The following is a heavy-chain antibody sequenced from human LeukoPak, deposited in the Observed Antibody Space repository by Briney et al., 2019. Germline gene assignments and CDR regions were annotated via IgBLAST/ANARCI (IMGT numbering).Heavy chain of an antibody. D-gene: IGHD6-19*01. CDR1: GGSISSSSYY. Sequence: SETLSLTCTVSGGSISSSSYYWGWIRQPPGKGLEWIGSIYYSGSTYYNPSLKSRVTISVDTSKNQFSLKLSSVTAADTAVYYCARQPQGPYSSGWYWFDPWGQGTLVTVSS. V-gene: IGHV4-39*01. CDR2: IYYSGST. CDR3: ARQPQGPYSSGWYWFDP. J-gene: IGHJ5*02.